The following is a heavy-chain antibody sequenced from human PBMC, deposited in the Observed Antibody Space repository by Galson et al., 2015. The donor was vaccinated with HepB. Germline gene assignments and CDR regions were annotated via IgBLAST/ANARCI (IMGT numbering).Heavy chain of an antibody. CDR1: GGSISSYY. CDR3: ASTRHDYGDYGAWNYFDY. V-gene: IGHV4-4*07. CDR2: IYTSGST. D-gene: IGHD4-17*01. J-gene: IGHJ4*02. Sequence: TLSLTCTVSGGSISSYYWSWIRQPAGKGLEWIGRIYTSGSTNYNPSLKSRVTMSVDTSKNQFSLKLSSVTAADTAVYYCASTRHDYGDYGAWNYFDYWGQATLVTVSS.